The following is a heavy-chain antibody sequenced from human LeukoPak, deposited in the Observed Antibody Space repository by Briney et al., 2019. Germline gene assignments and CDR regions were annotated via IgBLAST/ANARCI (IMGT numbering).Heavy chain of an antibody. CDR2: TIPLIGMT. CDR1: GATFSSYA. J-gene: IGHJ4*02. Sequence: SVKVSCKSSGATFSSYAINWVRQAPGQGLEWMGRTIPLIGMTDYARKFQDRVTITADKFTSTAYMELSSLRSEDTAVYYCVTNLNGYNPFDYWGQGTLVTVSS. CDR3: VTNLNGYNPFDY. V-gene: IGHV1-69*04. D-gene: IGHD5-24*01.